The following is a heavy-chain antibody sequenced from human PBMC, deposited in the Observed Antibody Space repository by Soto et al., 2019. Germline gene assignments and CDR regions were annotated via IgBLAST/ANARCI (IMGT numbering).Heavy chain of an antibody. CDR2: IRSSTGTI. D-gene: IGHD2-8*01. J-gene: IGHJ4*02. V-gene: IGHV3-48*02. Sequence: GGSLRLSCAASGFALSGHSVNWVRQAPGKGLEWVAKIRSSTGTIYYADSVKGRFTISTDNAKNSLYLQMNSLRDEDTAVYYCARDWSYAFDYWGQGTLVTVSS. CDR1: GFALSGHS. CDR3: ARDWSYAFDY.